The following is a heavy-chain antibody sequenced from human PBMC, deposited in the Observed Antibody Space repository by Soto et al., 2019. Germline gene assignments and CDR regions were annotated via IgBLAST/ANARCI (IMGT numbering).Heavy chain of an antibody. V-gene: IGHV4-39*01. CDR2: IYYSGST. CDR1: GGSISSSSYY. CDR3: ARHTLIAVAANNWFDP. D-gene: IGHD6-19*01. Sequence: SETLSLTCTVSGGSISSSSYYWGWIRQPPGKGLEWIGSIYYSGSTYYNPSLKSRVTISVDTSKNQFSLKLSSVTAADTAVYYCARHTLIAVAANNWFDPWGQGTLVTVSS. J-gene: IGHJ5*02.